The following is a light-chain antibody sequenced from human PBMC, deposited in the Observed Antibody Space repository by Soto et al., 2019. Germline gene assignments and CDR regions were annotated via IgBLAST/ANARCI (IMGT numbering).Light chain of an antibody. CDR1: QDIAIY. V-gene: IGKV1-9*01. CDR2: AAS. J-gene: IGKJ4*01. Sequence: IQLTQSPSSLSASVGDRVTITCRASQDIAIYLAWYQQKPGEAPKLLIYAASTLYGGVPSRFSGSGSGTDFALTITSLQAEDFATYYCQQLTLYPSTSGGGTKVDIK. CDR3: QQLTLYPST.